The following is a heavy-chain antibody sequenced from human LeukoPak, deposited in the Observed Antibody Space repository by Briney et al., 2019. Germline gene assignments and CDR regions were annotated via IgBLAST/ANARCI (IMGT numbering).Heavy chain of an antibody. D-gene: IGHD3-22*01. CDR2: ISDSGSTK. CDR1: GFTFSSYE. V-gene: IGHV3-48*03. Sequence: GGSLRLSCAASGFTFSSYEMNWVRQAPGKGLEWVSYISDSGSTKSYADSVKGRFTITRDNAKNSMYLQMNSLRAEDTAFYYCVREGYYGSSGYLGVFDYWGQGTLVTVSS. J-gene: IGHJ4*02. CDR3: VREGYYGSSGYLGVFDY.